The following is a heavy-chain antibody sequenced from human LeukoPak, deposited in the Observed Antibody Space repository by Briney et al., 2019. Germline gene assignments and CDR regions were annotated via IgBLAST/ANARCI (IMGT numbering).Heavy chain of an antibody. Sequence: ASVKVSCKASGYSFTDYGIHWVRQAPGQGLEWMGWINSNTGNPTYAQGFTGRFVFSVDTSVTTAYLQISSLEAEDTAVYYCARESFKVAGRYQHWFLDFWGRGTLVTVSS. CDR2: INSNTGNP. CDR3: ARESFKVAGRYQHWFLDF. D-gene: IGHD6-19*01. CDR1: GYSFTDYG. V-gene: IGHV7-4-1*02. J-gene: IGHJ2*01.